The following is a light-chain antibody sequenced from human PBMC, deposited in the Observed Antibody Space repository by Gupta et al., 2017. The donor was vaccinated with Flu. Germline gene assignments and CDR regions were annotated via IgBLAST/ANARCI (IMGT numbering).Light chain of an antibody. Sequence: GERATLSCRASQSVTSNVAWYQQKPGQAPRLLIYGASTRATGIPARFSGSGYGTEFTLTISSLQSEDFAVYYCQQYNDWPLTFGGGTKVEIK. CDR3: QQYNDWPLT. V-gene: IGKV3-15*01. CDR1: QSVTSN. CDR2: GAS. J-gene: IGKJ4*01.